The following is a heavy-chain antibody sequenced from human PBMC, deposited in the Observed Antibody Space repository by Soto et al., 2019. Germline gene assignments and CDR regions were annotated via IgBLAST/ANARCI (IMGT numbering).Heavy chain of an antibody. CDR3: ARDSYPNY. CDR2: IYNDGRT. D-gene: IGHD2-21*01. J-gene: IGHJ4*02. Sequence: EVQLVESGGNLVQPGGSLRLSCAASGFTISSRWMIWVRQAPGKGLEWVSIIYNDGRTYYTDSVKGRFTISRDDSNNTLSLQMSSLRADDTAVYYCARDSYPNYWGQVPLVTVSP. CDR1: GFTISSRW. V-gene: IGHV3-66*01.